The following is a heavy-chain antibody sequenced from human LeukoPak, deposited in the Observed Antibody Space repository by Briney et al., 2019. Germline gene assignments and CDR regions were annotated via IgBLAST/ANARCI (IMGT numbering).Heavy chain of an antibody. CDR1: GYTFTSYG. V-gene: IGHV1-18*01. CDR3: ARDLYSSSSGLRRFDP. CDR2: ISAYNGNT. D-gene: IGHD6-6*01. Sequence: ASVTVSCKASGYTFTSYGISWVRQAPGQGLEWMGWISAYNGNTNYAQKLQGRVTMTTDTSTSTAYMELRSLRSDDTAVYYCARDLYSSSSGLRRFDPWGQGTLVTVSS. J-gene: IGHJ5*02.